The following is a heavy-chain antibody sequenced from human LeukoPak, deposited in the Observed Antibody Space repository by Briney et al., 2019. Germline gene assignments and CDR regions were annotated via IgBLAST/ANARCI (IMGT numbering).Heavy chain of an antibody. J-gene: IGHJ4*02. D-gene: IGHD3-10*01. CDR1: GASFSGDF. CDR2: INHGGRS. Sequence: SETLSLTCAVSGASFSGDFWSWIRQPPGKGLEWIAEINHGGRSNYNPSLKNRVSISVDTSKNQFSLKLSSVTAADTAVYYCARVKAYALWFGWGQGTLVTVSS. CDR3: ARVKAYALWFG. V-gene: IGHV4-34*01.